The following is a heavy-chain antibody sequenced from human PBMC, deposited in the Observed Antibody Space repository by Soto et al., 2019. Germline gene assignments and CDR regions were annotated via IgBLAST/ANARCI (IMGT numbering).Heavy chain of an antibody. Sequence: EVQLLESGGGLVQSGGSLRLSCAASGFTLTSYAMSWVRQAPGKGLEWVSVFSGSGDNTYYANSVKGRFTISRDNSKNTLYLQMNSLRAEDSAVYYCAKVPYGDYNFYGLDVWGQGTTVTVSS. CDR2: FSGSGDNT. V-gene: IGHV3-23*01. CDR3: AKVPYGDYNFYGLDV. CDR1: GFTLTSYA. D-gene: IGHD4-17*01. J-gene: IGHJ6*02.